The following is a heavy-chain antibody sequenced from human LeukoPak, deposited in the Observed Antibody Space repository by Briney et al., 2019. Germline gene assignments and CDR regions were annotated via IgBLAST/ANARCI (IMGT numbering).Heavy chain of an antibody. J-gene: IGHJ4*02. CDR2: IYYSGST. Sequence: SETLSLTCTVSGGSISSSSYYWGWIRQPPGKGLEWIGSIYYSGSTYYNPSLKSRVTISVDTSKNQFSLKLSSVTAADTAVYYCARRRYSSSWYSPNFDYWGQGTLVTVSS. V-gene: IGHV4-39*07. CDR1: GGSISSSSYY. D-gene: IGHD6-13*01. CDR3: ARRRYSSSWYSPNFDY.